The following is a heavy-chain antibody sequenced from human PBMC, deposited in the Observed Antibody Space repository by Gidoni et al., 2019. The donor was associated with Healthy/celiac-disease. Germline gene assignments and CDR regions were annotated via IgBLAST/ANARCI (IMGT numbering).Heavy chain of an antibody. CDR1: GFTFSSYE. D-gene: IGHD3-22*01. V-gene: IGHV3-48*03. CDR2: ISSSGSTI. CDR3: AREGYYDSRAFDY. Sequence: EVQLVESGGGLVQPGGSLRLSCAASGFTFSSYEMNWVRQAPGKGLEWVSYISSSGSTIYYADSVKGRFTISRDNAKNSLYLQMNSLRAEDTAVYYCAREGYYDSRAFDYWGQGTLVTVSS. J-gene: IGHJ4*02.